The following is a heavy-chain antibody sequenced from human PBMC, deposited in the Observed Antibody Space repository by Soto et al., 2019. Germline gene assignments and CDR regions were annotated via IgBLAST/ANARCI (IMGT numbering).Heavy chain of an antibody. CDR1: GGTFSSYT. J-gene: IGHJ4*02. V-gene: IGHV1-69*04. CDR3: ARDPDTAMGRFDY. Sequence: GASVKVSCKASGGTFSSYTISWVRQAPGQGLEWMGRIIPILGIANYAQKFQGRVTITADKSTSTAYMELSSLRSEDTAVYYCARDPDTAMGRFDYWGQGTLVTVSS. D-gene: IGHD5-18*01. CDR2: IIPILGIA.